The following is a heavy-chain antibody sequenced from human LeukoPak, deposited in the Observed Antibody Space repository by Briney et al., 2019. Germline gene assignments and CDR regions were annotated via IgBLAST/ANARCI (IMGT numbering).Heavy chain of an antibody. J-gene: IGHJ4*02. CDR1: GFTFSSYE. CDR3: ARVPVGATTGPD. V-gene: IGHV3-48*03. CDR2: ISSSGSTI. D-gene: IGHD1-26*01. Sequence: AGGSLRLSCAASGFTFSSYEMNWVRQAPGKGLEWVSYISSSGSTIYYADSVKGRFTISRDNAKNSLYLQMNSLRAGDTAVYYCARVPVGATTGPDWGQGTLVTVSS.